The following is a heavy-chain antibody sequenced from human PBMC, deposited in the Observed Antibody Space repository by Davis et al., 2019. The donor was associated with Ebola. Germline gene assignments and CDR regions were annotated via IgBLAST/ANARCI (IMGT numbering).Heavy chain of an antibody. V-gene: IGHV3-21*01. J-gene: IGHJ4*02. CDR3: ARDSSVGATSELDY. CDR2: ISSSSSYI. Sequence: PGGSLRLSCAASGFTFSSYSMNWVRQAPGKGLEWVSSISSSSSYIYYADSVKGRFTISRDNAKNSLYLQMNSLRAEDTAVYYCARDSSVGATSELDYWGQGTLVTVSS. CDR1: GFTFSSYS. D-gene: IGHD1-26*01.